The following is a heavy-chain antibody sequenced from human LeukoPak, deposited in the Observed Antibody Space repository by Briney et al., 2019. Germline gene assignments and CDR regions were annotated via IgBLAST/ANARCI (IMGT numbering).Heavy chain of an antibody. CDR3: ARMGGNSGYATH. Sequence: SETLSLTCTVSGGSLSSYYWSWIRQPPGKGLEWIGYIYSPGSANYNPSLKSRVTLSVDTAKNQFSLKLNSVTAADTAVYYSARMGGNSGYATHWGQGTLVTVSS. D-gene: IGHD5-12*01. V-gene: IGHV4-59*08. CDR2: IYSPGSA. J-gene: IGHJ4*02. CDR1: GGSLSSYY.